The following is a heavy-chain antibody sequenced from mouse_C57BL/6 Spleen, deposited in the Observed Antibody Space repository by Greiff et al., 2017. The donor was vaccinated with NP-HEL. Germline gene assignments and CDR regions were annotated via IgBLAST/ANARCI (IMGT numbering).Heavy chain of an antibody. Sequence: EVKLMESGEGLVKPGGSLKLSCAASGFTFSSYAMSWVRQTPEKRLEWVAYISSGGDYIYYADTVKGRFTISRDNARNTLYLQMSSLKSEDTAMYYCTRGEAATVVPPWFACWGQGTLVTVSA. CDR2: ISSGGDYI. J-gene: IGHJ3*01. CDR1: GFTFSSYA. D-gene: IGHD1-1*01. CDR3: TRGEAATVVPPWFAC. V-gene: IGHV5-9-1*02.